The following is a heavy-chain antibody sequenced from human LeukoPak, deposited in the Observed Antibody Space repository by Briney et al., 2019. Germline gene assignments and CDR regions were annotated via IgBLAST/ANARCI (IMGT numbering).Heavy chain of an antibody. D-gene: IGHD7-27*01. Sequence: SETLSLTCAVYGGSFSGYYWSWIRQPPGEGLEWIGEINHSGSTNYNPSLKSRVTISVDTSKNQFSLKLSSVTAADTAVYYCARDFRRPWGYWGQGTLVTVSS. CDR3: ARDFRRPWGY. V-gene: IGHV4-34*01. CDR1: GGSFSGYY. J-gene: IGHJ4*02. CDR2: INHSGST.